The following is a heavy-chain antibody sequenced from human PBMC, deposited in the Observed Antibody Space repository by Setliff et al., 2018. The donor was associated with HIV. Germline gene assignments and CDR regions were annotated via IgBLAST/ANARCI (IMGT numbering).Heavy chain of an antibody. CDR2: IYSSGSP. V-gene: IGHV4-39*02. CDR3: AREDRHQWLVGGGYFQH. Sequence: SETLSLTCTVYGASISNSNSYWGWIRQPPGKRLEWLGSIYSSGSPSYNPSLSSRLTISVDTSKNHVSLKLRSVTAADTALYYGAREDRHQWLVGGGYFQHWGQGTLVTVSS. CDR1: GASISNSNSY. D-gene: IGHD6-19*01. J-gene: IGHJ1*01.